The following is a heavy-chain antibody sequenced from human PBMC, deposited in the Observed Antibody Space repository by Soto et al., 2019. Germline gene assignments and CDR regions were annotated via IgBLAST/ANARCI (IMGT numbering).Heavy chain of an antibody. CDR2: ISAHNGNT. CDR1: GYAFTTYG. Sequence: QVHLVQSGAEVKKPGASVKVSCKGSGYAFTTYGITWVRQAPGQGLEWMGWISAHNGNTNYAQKLQGRVTVTRDTSPSTAYIELRSLRSAGTAVYYCARGRYGDYWGQGALVTVSS. D-gene: IGHD1-1*01. CDR3: ARGRYGDY. J-gene: IGHJ4*02. V-gene: IGHV1-18*01.